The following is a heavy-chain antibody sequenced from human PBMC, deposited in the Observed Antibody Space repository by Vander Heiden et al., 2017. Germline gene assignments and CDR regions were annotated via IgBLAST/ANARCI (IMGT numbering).Heavy chain of an antibody. CDR1: GYTFTGYY. CDR2: INPNSGGT. J-gene: IGHJ6*02. Sequence: QVQLVQSGAEVKKPGASVTVSCKASGYTFTGYYMPWLRQAPGQGLEWMGWINPNSGGTNYAQKFQGRVTRTRDTSISTAYMELSRLRSDDTAVYYCARARRFVVVVGATQSYYYGMDVWGQGTTVTVSS. V-gene: IGHV1-2*02. D-gene: IGHD2-15*01. CDR3: ARARRFVVVVGATQSYYYGMDV.